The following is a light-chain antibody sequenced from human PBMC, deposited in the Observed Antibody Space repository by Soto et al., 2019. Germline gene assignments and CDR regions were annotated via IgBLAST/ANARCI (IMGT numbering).Light chain of an antibody. CDR3: QQSYRTPHT. CDR2: GAS. CDR1: QTVLTN. J-gene: IGKJ2*01. Sequence: EIVMAQSPATLSVSPGERASLSCRASQTVLTNLAWYQQKPGQAPRLLFYGASTRATGVPARFSGSGSGTEFTLTISSLQPEDFATYYCQQSYRTPHTFGQGTKLETK. V-gene: IGKV3-15*01.